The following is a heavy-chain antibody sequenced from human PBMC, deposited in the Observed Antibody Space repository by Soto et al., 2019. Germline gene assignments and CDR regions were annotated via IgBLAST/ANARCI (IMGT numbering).Heavy chain of an antibody. CDR1: GFTFSSYA. Sequence: EVQLLVSGGGLVQPGGSLRLSCAASGFTFSSYAMSWVRQAPGKGLAWVSGISGSGDSTYYADSVKGRFTISRDNSKKTVYLQMNSLRAEDTAVFYCAKGVPGIAVAGTGYFQHWGQGTLVTVSS. CDR2: ISGSGDST. CDR3: AKGVPGIAVAGTGYFQH. D-gene: IGHD6-19*01. J-gene: IGHJ1*01. V-gene: IGHV3-23*01.